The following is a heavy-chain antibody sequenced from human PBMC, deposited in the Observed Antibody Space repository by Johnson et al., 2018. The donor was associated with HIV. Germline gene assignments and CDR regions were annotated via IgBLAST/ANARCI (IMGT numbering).Heavy chain of an antibody. Sequence: VQLVESGGGVVPPGRSLRLSCAASGFTFSNYAMHWVRQAPGKGLEWVAVISYDGSNKYCADSVKGRFTISRDNSKNMLYLQTNSLRAEDTAVYYCAKARDATRQTDALDVWGQGTMVTVSS. CDR1: GFTFSNYA. CDR2: ISYDGSNK. J-gene: IGHJ3*01. CDR3: AKARDATRQTDALDV. V-gene: IGHV3-30*04.